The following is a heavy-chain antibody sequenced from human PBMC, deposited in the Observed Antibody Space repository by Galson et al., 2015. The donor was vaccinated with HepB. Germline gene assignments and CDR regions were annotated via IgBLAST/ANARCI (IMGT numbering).Heavy chain of an antibody. CDR2: TWYDGNSE. CDR3: ASDGAAARAGYYFEH. CDR1: GFNFSTYG. J-gene: IGHJ4*02. V-gene: IGHV3-33*01. D-gene: IGHD2-2*01. Sequence: SLRLSCAASGFNFSTYGIHWVRQSPGKGLEWVAVTWYDGNSEYYADSVKGRFTISRDNSKNTLYLLMNNLRTEDTAKYYCASDGAAARAGYYFEHWGQGTLVTVSS.